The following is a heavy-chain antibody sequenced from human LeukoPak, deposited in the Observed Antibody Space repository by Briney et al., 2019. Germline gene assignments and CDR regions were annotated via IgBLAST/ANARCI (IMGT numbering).Heavy chain of an antibody. Sequence: GGSLRLSCAASGFTISSYAMSWVRQAPGKGLEWVSSISSSSSYIYYADSVKGRFTISRDNAKNSLYLQMNSLRAEDTAVYYCARASRDGYTPFAYWGQGTLVTVSS. D-gene: IGHD5-24*01. CDR2: ISSSSSYI. CDR3: ARASRDGYTPFAY. V-gene: IGHV3-21*01. J-gene: IGHJ4*02. CDR1: GFTISSYA.